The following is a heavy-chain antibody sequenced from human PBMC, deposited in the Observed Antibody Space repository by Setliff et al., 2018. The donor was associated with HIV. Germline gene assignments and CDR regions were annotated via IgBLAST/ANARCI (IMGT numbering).Heavy chain of an antibody. D-gene: IGHD2-15*01. CDR3: AKTLPTLYPPHDYYFAMDV. J-gene: IGHJ6*02. V-gene: IGHV1-46*01. Sequence: GASVKVSCKAFGYTFTSYFLHWARQAPGQGLEWLGIIDPNGGATNNAQKLQGRLTVTTDTSTGTLYTELRLTSVTAADTAVYYCAKTLPTLYPPHDYYFAMDVWGQGTTVTVSS. CDR1: GYTFTSYF. CDR2: IDPNGGAT.